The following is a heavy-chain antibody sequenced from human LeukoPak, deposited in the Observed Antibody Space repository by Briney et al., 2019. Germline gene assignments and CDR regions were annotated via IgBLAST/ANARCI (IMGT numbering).Heavy chain of an antibody. CDR3: ARDPGRDDYSPNFDY. D-gene: IGHD5-24*01. Sequence: QAGGSLRLSCAASSFTVSSNHMSWVRQAPGKGLEWVSVIYSGGSTYYADSVKGRFTISRDNSKNTMYLQMNSLRAEDTAVYYCARDPGRDDYSPNFDYWGQGTLVTVSS. CDR2: IYSGGST. CDR1: SFTVSSNH. V-gene: IGHV3-66*01. J-gene: IGHJ4*02.